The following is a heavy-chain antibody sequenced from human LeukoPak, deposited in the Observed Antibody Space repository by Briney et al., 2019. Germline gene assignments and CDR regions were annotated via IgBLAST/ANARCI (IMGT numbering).Heavy chain of an antibody. D-gene: IGHD5-24*01. J-gene: IGHJ4*02. CDR2: IKQDGSEK. V-gene: IGHV3-7*05. CDR1: GFTFSSYW. CDR3: ARDSAYNAFDY. Sequence: GGSLRLSCAASGFTFSSYWMSWVRQAPGKGLEWVANIKQDGSEKNYVDSVKGRFTISRDNAKNSLYLQMNTLRAEDTAMYYCARDSAYNAFDYWGQGTLVTVSS.